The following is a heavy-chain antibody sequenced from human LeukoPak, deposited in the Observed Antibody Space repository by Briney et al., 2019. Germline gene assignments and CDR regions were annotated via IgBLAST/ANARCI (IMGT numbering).Heavy chain of an antibody. CDR1: GFTFSSYA. CDR2: ISGSGGST. CDR3: AKWGYYYDSSGYSDTVDY. Sequence: GGSLRLSCAASGFTFSSYAMSWVRQAPGKGLEWVSVISGSGGSTYYADSVKGRSTISRDNSKNTLYLQMNSLRAEDTAVYYCAKWGYYYDSSGYSDTVDYWGQGTLVTVSS. D-gene: IGHD3-22*01. J-gene: IGHJ4*02. V-gene: IGHV3-23*01.